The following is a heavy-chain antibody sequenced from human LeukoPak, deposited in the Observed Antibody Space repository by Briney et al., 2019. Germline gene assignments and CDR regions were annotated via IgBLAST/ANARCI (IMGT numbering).Heavy chain of an antibody. CDR2: ISDSGSTI. CDR3: AREAAYYFDY. Sequence: GGSLRLSCEASGFTFSSYAMTWVRQVPGKGLEWVSYISDSGSTIYYADSVKGRFTISRDNAKNSLYLQMNSLRAADTAVYYCAREAAYYFDYWGQGTLVTVSS. V-gene: IGHV3-48*03. J-gene: IGHJ4*02. CDR1: GFTFSSYA.